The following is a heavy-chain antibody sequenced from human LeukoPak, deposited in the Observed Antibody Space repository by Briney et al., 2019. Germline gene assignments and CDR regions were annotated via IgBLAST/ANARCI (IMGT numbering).Heavy chain of an antibody. J-gene: IGHJ4*02. V-gene: IGHV3-33*01. Sequence: GGSLRLSCAASGFTFIDYGMHWVRQAPGKGLEWVAVIWYDGRNKYHADSVQGRFTITRDNSKNTLSLQMSSLRADDTAVYYCARSRDRKTGADSWGQGTLVTVSS. CDR1: GFTFIDYG. D-gene: IGHD1-14*01. CDR3: ARSRDRKTGADS. CDR2: IWYDGRNK.